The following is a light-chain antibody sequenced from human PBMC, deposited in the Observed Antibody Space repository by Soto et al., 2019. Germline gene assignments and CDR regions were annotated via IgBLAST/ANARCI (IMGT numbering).Light chain of an antibody. CDR2: DVN. CDR3: SSSTGSSTHVL. CDR1: SSDVGGYNY. V-gene: IGLV2-14*01. Sequence: QSALTQPASVSGSPRQSITISCAGTSSDVGGYNYVSWYQQYPGKAPKLMIYDVNSRPSGVSNRFSGSKSGNTASLTISGLQAEDEAEYYCSSSTGSSTHVLFGGGTKLTVL. J-gene: IGLJ2*01.